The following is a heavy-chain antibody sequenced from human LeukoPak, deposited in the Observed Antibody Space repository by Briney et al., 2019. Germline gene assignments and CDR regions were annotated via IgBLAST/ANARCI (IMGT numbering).Heavy chain of an antibody. D-gene: IGHD4-17*01. V-gene: IGHV4-59*05. CDR3: ARLPTVTFFDY. CDR1: CGSISSYY. J-gene: IGHJ4*02. CDR2: IYYSGST. Sequence: SETLSLTCTVSCGSISSYYWSWIRQPPGKGLEWIGSIYYSGSTYYNPSLKSRVTISVDTSKNQFSLKLSSVTAADTAVYYCARLPTVTFFDYWGQGTLVTVSS.